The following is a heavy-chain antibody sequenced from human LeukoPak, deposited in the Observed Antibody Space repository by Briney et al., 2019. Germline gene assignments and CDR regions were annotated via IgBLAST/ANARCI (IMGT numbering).Heavy chain of an antibody. J-gene: IGHJ3*02. CDR3: AKSIYASGSYYAFDI. Sequence: GGSLRLSCAASGFTFSTYAMSWVRQAPGNGLEWVSAISGSGGGTYYADSVKGRFTISRDNSKNTLSLQMNSLRAEDTAVFYCAKSIYASGSYYAFDIWGQGTMVTVSS. CDR2: ISGSGGGT. V-gene: IGHV3-23*01. D-gene: IGHD3-10*01. CDR1: GFTFSTYA.